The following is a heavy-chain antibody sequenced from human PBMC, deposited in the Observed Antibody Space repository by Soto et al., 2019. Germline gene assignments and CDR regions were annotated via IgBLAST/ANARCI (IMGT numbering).Heavy chain of an antibody. CDR2: IKSKTDGGTT. D-gene: IGHD3-22*01. V-gene: IGHV3-15*01. Sequence: VQLVESGGGVVQPGRSLRLSCAASGFTFSSYAMHWVRQAPGKGLEWVGRIKSKTDGGTTDYAAPVKGRFTISRDDSKNTLYLQMNSLKTEDTAVYYCTTLSTYYYDSSGYYYYFDYWGQGTLVTVSS. CDR3: TTLSTYYYDSSGYYYYFDY. CDR1: GFTFSSYA. J-gene: IGHJ4*02.